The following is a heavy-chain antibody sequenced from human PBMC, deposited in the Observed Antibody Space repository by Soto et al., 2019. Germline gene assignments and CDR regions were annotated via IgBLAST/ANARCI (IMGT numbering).Heavy chain of an antibody. V-gene: IGHV3-23*01. D-gene: IGHD3-10*01. J-gene: IGHJ3*02. CDR1: GFTFSSYT. Sequence: GVPMRLRCAASGFTFSSYTMRWVRQAQRERLEWVSSIVGSGDNTYYADSVKGRFTISRDNSKTTLYLQMNSLRAEDTFVYYCAKYYYGSGNIRAFDIWAQGPMVTV. CDR3: AKYYYGSGNIRAFDI. CDR2: IVGSGDNT.